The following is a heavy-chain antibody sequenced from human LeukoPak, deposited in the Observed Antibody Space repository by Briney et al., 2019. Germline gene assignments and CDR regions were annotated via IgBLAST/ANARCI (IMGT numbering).Heavy chain of an antibody. CDR3: ARANRQDAFDT. CDR1: GFTFSSYS. J-gene: IGHJ3*02. V-gene: IGHV3-48*01. Sequence: GGSLRLSCAASGFTFSSYSMNWVRQAPGKGLEWVSYISSSSSTIYYADSVKGRFTISRDNAKNSLYLQMNSLRAEDTAVYYCARANRQDAFDTWGQGTMVTVSS. D-gene: IGHD1-14*01. CDR2: ISSSSSTI.